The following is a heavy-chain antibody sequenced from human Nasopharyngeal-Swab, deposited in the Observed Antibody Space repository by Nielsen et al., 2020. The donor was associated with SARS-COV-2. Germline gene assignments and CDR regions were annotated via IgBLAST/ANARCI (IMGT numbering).Heavy chain of an antibody. J-gene: IGHJ6*04. CDR3: ARGNEGAAAGTGYYYYGMDV. V-gene: IGHV1-69*04. Sequence: SVKVSCKASGGTFSSYAISWVRQAPGQGLEWMGRIIPILGIANYAQKFQGRVTITADKSTSTAYMELSSLRSEDTAVYYCARGNEGAAAGTGYYYYGMDVWGKGTTVTV. CDR2: IIPILGIA. D-gene: IGHD6-13*01. CDR1: GGTFSSYA.